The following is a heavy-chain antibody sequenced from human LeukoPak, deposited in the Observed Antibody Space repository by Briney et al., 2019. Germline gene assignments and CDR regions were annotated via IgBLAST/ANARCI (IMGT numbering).Heavy chain of an antibody. Sequence: GSPRLPCAASGFTFSSYGMHWVRQAPGKGLEWVAVIWYDGSNKYYADSVKGRFTISRDNSKNTLYLQMNSLRAEDTAVYYCARAESLRFLEWFDYWGQGTLVTVSS. V-gene: IGHV3-33*01. J-gene: IGHJ4*02. D-gene: IGHD3-3*01. CDR2: IWYDGSNK. CDR1: GFTFSSYG. CDR3: ARAESLRFLEWFDY.